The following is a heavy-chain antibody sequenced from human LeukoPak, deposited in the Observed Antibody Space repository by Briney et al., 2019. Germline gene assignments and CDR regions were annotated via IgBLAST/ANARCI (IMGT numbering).Heavy chain of an antibody. CDR3: AADPYCSSTSCYEGFYYYYGMDV. CDR1: GFTFTSSA. Sequence: SVKVSCKASGFTFTSSAMQWVRQARGQRLEWIGWIVVGSGNTNYAQKFQERVTITRDMSTSTAYMELSNLRSEDTAVYYCAADPYCSSTSCYEGFYYYYGMDVWGQGTTVTVSS. V-gene: IGHV1-58*02. D-gene: IGHD2-2*01. CDR2: IVVGSGNT. J-gene: IGHJ6*02.